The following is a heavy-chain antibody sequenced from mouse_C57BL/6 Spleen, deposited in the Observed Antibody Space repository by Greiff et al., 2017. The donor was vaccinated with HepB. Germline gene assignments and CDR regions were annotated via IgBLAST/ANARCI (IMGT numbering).Heavy chain of an antibody. CDR3: ARMITKLPYYAMDY. V-gene: IGHV2-5*01. D-gene: IGHD2-4*01. Sequence: QVQLKQSGPGLVQPSQSLSITCTVSGFSLTSYGVHWVRPSPGKGLEWLGVIWRGGSTDYNAAFMSRLSITKDNSKSQVFFKMNSLQADDTAIYYCARMITKLPYYAMDYWGQGTSVTVSS. J-gene: IGHJ4*01. CDR1: GFSLTSYG. CDR2: IWRGGST.